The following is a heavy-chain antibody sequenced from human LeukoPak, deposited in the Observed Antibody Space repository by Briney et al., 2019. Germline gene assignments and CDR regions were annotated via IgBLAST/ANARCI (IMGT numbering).Heavy chain of an antibody. Sequence: GGSLRLSCAASGFTFSSCGMHWVRQAPGKGLEWVAVISYDGSNKYYADSVKGRFTISRDNSKNTLYLQMNSLRAEDTAVYYCAKDSYYDILTGYYGYYYYGMDVWGQGTTVTVSS. CDR2: ISYDGSNK. J-gene: IGHJ6*02. CDR1: GFTFSSCG. CDR3: AKDSYYDILTGYYGYYYYGMDV. D-gene: IGHD3-9*01. V-gene: IGHV3-30*18.